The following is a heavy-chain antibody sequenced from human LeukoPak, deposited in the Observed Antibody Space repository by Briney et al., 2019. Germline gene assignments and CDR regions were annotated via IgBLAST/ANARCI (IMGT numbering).Heavy chain of an antibody. J-gene: IGHJ4*02. CDR2: ISASGDTT. Sequence: GGSLRLSCAASGFTFSSYAMTWVRQAPGKGLDWVSSISASGDTTYYADSVKGRFTISRDNSKNTLCLETDSLRVEDTAVYYCASFPRSGVRGPNMEPIDYWGQGTLLTVSS. D-gene: IGHD3-10*01. V-gene: IGHV3-23*01. CDR1: GFTFSSYA. CDR3: ASFPRSGVRGPNMEPIDY.